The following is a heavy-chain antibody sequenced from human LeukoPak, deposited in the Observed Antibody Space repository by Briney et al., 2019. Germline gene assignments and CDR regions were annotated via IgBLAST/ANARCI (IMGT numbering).Heavy chain of an antibody. J-gene: IGHJ4*02. CDR1: GFAFESFT. V-gene: IGHV3-21*06. CDR3: YDKYFDS. CDR2: ISDTGRDI. Sequence: GGSLRLSCAGSGFAFESFTMTWVRQAPGKGLEWVSLISDTGRDINYADSVRGRFTISRDNTKNSLFLQMDSLRVEERAILSAYDKYFDSWGQGTLVTVSS. D-gene: IGHD5-12*01.